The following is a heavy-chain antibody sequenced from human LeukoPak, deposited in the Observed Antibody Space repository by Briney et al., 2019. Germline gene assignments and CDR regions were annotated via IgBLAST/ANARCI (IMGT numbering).Heavy chain of an antibody. Sequence: ASVKVSCKASGYTFTGYYMHWVRQAPGQGLEWMGWINPNSGGTNYAQKFQGRVNMTRDTSISTAYMELSRLRSDDTAVYYCARDRGRGKPLDYWGQGTLVTVSS. V-gene: IGHV1-2*02. D-gene: IGHD3-10*01. CDR2: INPNSGGT. J-gene: IGHJ4*02. CDR3: ARDRGRGKPLDY. CDR1: GYTFTGYY.